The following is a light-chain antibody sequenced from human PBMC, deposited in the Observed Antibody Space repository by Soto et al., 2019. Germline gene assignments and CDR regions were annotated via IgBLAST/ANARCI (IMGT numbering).Light chain of an antibody. V-gene: IGLV2-11*01. J-gene: IGLJ3*02. Sequence: QSALTQPRSVSGSPGQSVTISCTGTSSDVGGYNYVSWYQQHPGKAPKLMIYDVSKRPSGVPDLFSGSKSGNTASLTISGLQAEDEADYYCCSDAGSYTWVFGGGTKLTVL. CDR2: DVS. CDR1: SSDVGGYNY. CDR3: CSDAGSYTWV.